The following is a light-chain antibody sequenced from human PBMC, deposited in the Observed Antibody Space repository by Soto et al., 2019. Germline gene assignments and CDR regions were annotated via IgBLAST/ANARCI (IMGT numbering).Light chain of an antibody. V-gene: IGLV2-14*01. J-gene: IGLJ1*01. CDR2: EVS. CDR1: SSDVGGYNY. Sequence: QSALTQPASVSGSPGQSISISCTGTSSDVGGYNYVSWYQQHPGKAPKLMIYEVSNRPSGVSNRFSGSKSGNTASLTISGLQAEDEADYYCSSKRRDTPVVCGTGTKLTVL. CDR3: SSKRRDTPVV.